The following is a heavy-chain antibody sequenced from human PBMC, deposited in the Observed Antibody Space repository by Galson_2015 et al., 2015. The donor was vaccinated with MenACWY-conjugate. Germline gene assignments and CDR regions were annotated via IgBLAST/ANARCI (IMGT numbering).Heavy chain of an antibody. V-gene: IGHV3-15*01. CDR3: TTYRWAAVPGRLNY. CDR2: IRSKTDGETK. J-gene: IGHJ4*02. D-gene: IGHD6-13*01. CDR1: GFTVSNVW. Sequence: SLRLSCAASGFTVSNVWMSWVRQAPGKGLEWVGRIRSKTDGETKEYAAPVKDRFTISRDDSRNTLYLQMNSLKTEDTAMYYCTTYRWAAVPGRLNYWCQGTLVTVSS.